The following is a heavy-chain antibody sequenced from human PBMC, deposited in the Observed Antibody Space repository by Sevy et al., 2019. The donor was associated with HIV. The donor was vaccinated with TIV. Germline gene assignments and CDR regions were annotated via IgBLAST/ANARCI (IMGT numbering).Heavy chain of an antibody. D-gene: IGHD3-9*01. Sequence: GGSLRLSCVVSGISFTTSGMHWVRQAPGKGLEWVAVISYHGRDKFYAESVKGRSTIYRGNYKNMLYLQMNSLRAEDTAVYYCAKDFTGYNGMDVWGQGTMVTVSS. J-gene: IGHJ6*02. V-gene: IGHV3-30*18. CDR2: ISYHGRDK. CDR3: AKDFTGYNGMDV. CDR1: GISFTTSG.